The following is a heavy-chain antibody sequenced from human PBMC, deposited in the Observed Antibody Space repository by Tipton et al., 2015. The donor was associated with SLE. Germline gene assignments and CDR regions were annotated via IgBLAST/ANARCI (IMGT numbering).Heavy chain of an antibody. Sequence: SLRLSCAASGFTFDDYAMHWVRQAPGKGLEWVSGISWNSGSIGYADSVKGRFTISRDIAKNSLYLQMNSLRAEDTALYYCAKGQGLLGGADYWGQGTLVTVSS. CDR2: ISWNSGSI. D-gene: IGHD3-22*01. CDR1: GFTFDDYA. J-gene: IGHJ4*02. V-gene: IGHV3-9*01. CDR3: AKGQGLLGGADY.